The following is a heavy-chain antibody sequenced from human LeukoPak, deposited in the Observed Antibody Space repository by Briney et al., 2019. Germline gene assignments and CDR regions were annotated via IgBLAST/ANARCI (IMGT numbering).Heavy chain of an antibody. V-gene: IGHV3-21*01. Sequence: GGSLRLSCAASGFTFSTSGMNWVRQAPGKGLEWVSSISSSSRFIYYADSVKGRFTISRDNTRNSLYLQMNSLRAEYMVVYYCARDSRQLVGGGNFDYWGQGTLVTVSS. CDR2: ISSSSRFI. J-gene: IGHJ4*02. CDR3: ARDSRQLVGGGNFDY. D-gene: IGHD6-6*01. CDR1: GFTFSTSG.